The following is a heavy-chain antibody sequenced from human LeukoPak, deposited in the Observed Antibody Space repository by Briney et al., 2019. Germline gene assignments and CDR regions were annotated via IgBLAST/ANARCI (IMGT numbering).Heavy chain of an antibody. CDR1: GFTFSSYG. Sequence: GGSLRLSCGASGFTFSSYGMHWVRQAPGKGLEWVAVISYDGSNKYYADSVKGRFTISRDNSKNTLYLQMNSLKTEDTATHYCAKDLTMVRGAVTNWGQGTQVTVSS. D-gene: IGHD3-10*01. CDR2: ISYDGSNK. J-gene: IGHJ4*02. V-gene: IGHV3-30*18. CDR3: AKDLTMVRGAVTN.